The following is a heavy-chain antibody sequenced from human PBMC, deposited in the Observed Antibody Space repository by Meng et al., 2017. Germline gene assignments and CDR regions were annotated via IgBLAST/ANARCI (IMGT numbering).Heavy chain of an antibody. CDR1: GYSFTAYY. CDR3: ARDEDISAAGKLFGDY. Sequence: VELVQSWDEVKKPGGSVKVSCNPSGYSFTAYYIHWLRQAPGQGLEWMGRIDPNSGVTEYANKFHGRVTVTGDTSISTAYMELRRLTSDDTAVYYCARDEDISAAGKLFGDYWGQGTLVTAPQ. D-gene: IGHD6-13*01. J-gene: IGHJ4*02. V-gene: IGHV1-2*06. CDR2: IDPNSGVT.